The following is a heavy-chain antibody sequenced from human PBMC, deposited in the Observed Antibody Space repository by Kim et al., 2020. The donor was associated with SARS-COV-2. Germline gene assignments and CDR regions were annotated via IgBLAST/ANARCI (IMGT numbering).Heavy chain of an antibody. J-gene: IGHJ5*02. CDR2: INPDSGGT. CDR1: GYTFIGYW. V-gene: IGHV1-2*06. CDR3: AISPTSGYCTSTTCP. Sequence: ASVKVSCKASGYTFIGYWIHWVRQAPGQGPDWMGRINPDSGGTNYAQKFQGRVIMTRDTSISTAYMELSGLTSDDTAVYYCAISPTSGYCTSTTCPWGQGTLVTVSS. D-gene: IGHD2-2*01.